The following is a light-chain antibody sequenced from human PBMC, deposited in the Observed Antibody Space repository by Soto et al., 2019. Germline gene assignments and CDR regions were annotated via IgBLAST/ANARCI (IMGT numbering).Light chain of an antibody. CDR1: SGHSSYA. CDR3: QTWGSGIRVV. V-gene: IGLV4-69*01. J-gene: IGLJ2*01. CDR2: LNSDGSH. Sequence: QSVLTQSPSASDSLGASVKLTCTLSSGHSSYAIAWHQQQPEKGPRYLMKLNSDGSHSKGDGIPDRFSGSSSGAERYLTISSLQSEDEADYYCQTWGSGIRVVFGGGTKLTVL.